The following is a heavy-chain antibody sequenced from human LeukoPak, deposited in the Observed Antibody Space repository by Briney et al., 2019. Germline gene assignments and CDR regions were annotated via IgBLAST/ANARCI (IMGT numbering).Heavy chain of an antibody. J-gene: IGHJ6*03. CDR3: ARHVYYYYYYYMDV. CDR1: GYSISSSYY. V-gene: IGHV4-59*08. CDR2: IYYSGST. Sequence: SETLSLTCTVSGYSISSSYYWSWIRQPPGKGLEWIGYIYYSGSTNYNPSLKSRVTISVDTSKDQFSLKLSSVTAADTAVYYCARHVYYYYYYYMDVWGKGTTVTISS.